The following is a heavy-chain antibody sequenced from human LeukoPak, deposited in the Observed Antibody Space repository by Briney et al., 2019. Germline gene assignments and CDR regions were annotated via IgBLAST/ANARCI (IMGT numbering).Heavy chain of an antibody. V-gene: IGHV4-4*07. CDR1: GGSVSSYY. D-gene: IGHD2-21*02. Sequence: SETLSVTCTVSGGSVSSYYWSWIRQPAGKGLEWIGRIYASGNTNYNPSLKSRVTMSVDTSKNLFALKLSSVTAADTAVYYCARQGVATAIDYWGQGTLVTVSS. CDR3: ARQGVATAIDY. J-gene: IGHJ4*02. CDR2: IYASGNT.